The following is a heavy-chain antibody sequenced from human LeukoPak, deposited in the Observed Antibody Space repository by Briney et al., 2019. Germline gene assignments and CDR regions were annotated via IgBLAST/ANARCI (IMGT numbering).Heavy chain of an antibody. CDR2: ISGSGGTT. D-gene: IGHD6-6*01. V-gene: IGHV3-23*01. J-gene: IGHJ4*02. Sequence: LSLTCTVSGGSISSGSYYWSWVRQAPGRGLEWVSSISGSGGTTYYADSVKGRFTISRDNSKNTLYLQMNSLRAEDTAVYYCAKAGDSSSSPLFLDWGQGTLVTVSS. CDR3: AKAGDSSSSPLFLD. CDR1: GGSISSGSYY.